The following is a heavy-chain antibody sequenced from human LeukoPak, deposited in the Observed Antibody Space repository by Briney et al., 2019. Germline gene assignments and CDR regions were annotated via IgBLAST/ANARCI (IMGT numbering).Heavy chain of an antibody. J-gene: IGHJ4*02. V-gene: IGHV4-59*01. CDR1: GGSISSYY. D-gene: IGHD2-15*01. Sequence: SETLSLTCTVSGGSISSYYWSWIRQPPGKGLGWMGYIYYSGSTNYNPSLKSRVTISVDTSKNQFSLKLSSVTAADTAVYYCARGGYCSGGSCYLYYFDYWGQGTLVTVSS. CDR2: IYYSGST. CDR3: ARGGYCSGGSCYLYYFDY.